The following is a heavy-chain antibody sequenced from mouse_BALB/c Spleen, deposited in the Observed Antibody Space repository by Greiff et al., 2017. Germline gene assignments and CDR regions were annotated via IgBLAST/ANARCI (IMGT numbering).Heavy chain of an antibody. CDR3: ARDWDRDFDY. D-gene: IGHD4-1*01. CDR2: ISSGSSTI. J-gene: IGHJ2*01. V-gene: IGHV5-17*02. Sequence: EVQLVESGGGLVQPGGSRKLSCAASGFTFSSFGMHWVRQAPEKGLEWVAYISSGSSTIYYADTVKGRFTISRDNPKNTLFLQMTSLRSEDPAMYYCARDWDRDFDYWGQGTTLAVSS. CDR1: GFTFSSFG.